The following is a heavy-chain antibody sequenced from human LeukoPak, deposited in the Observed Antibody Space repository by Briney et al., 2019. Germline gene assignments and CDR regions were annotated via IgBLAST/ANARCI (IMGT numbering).Heavy chain of an antibody. Sequence: PSETLSLTCTVSGGSISSGDYYWSWIRQPPGKGLEWIGYIYYSGSTYYNPSLKSRVTISVDTSKNQFPLKLSSVTAADTAVYYCARVVVPAAIIDYWGQGTLVTVSS. J-gene: IGHJ4*02. V-gene: IGHV4-30-4*01. CDR2: IYYSGST. D-gene: IGHD2-2*02. CDR1: GGSISSGDYY. CDR3: ARVVVPAAIIDY.